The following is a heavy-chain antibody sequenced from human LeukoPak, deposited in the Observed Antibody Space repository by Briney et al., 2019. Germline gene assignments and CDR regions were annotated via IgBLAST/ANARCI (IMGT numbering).Heavy chain of an antibody. V-gene: IGHV3-30*02. CDR2: IQYDGSNK. Sequence: GGSLRLSCAASGFTFSIYGMGWVRQAPGKGLEWVTFIQYDGSNKYYADSVKGRFTISRDNSKNTVYLQMNSLRTEDTAVYYCARSLTMVRAYDYWGQGTLVTVSS. D-gene: IGHD3-10*01. CDR1: GFTFSIYG. CDR3: ARSLTMVRAYDY. J-gene: IGHJ4*02.